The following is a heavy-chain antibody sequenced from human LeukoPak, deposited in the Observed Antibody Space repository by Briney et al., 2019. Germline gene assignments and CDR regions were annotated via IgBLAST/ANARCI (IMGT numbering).Heavy chain of an antibody. CDR3: ATRGFCSSTSCSNGGAFDI. Sequence: ASVKVSCKASGYTFTGYYMHWVRQAPGQGLEWMGWINPNSGGTNYAQKFQGRVTMTRDTSISTAYMELSSLRSEDTAVYYCATRGFCSSTSCSNGGAFDIWGQGTMVTVSS. CDR2: INPNSGGT. J-gene: IGHJ3*02. V-gene: IGHV1-2*02. CDR1: GYTFTGYY. D-gene: IGHD2-2*01.